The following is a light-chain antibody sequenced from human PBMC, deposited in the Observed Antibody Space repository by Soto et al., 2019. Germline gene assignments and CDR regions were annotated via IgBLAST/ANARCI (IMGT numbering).Light chain of an antibody. V-gene: IGKV3-15*01. Sequence: EIVMTHSPATLSVSPGERATLSCRASQSVSNNLAWYQQKPGQAPRLLIYGASTRATAIPARFSGSGSGTEFTLTISSLQSEDFAVYYCQHRNNWHITFGQGTRLEIK. CDR1: QSVSNN. CDR2: GAS. CDR3: QHRNNWHIT. J-gene: IGKJ5*01.